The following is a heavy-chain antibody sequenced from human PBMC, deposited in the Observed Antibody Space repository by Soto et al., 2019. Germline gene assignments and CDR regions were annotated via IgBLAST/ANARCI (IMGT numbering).Heavy chain of an antibody. CDR2: VYHSGTT. CDR1: GYSVSSGYY. D-gene: IGHD1-20*01. V-gene: IGHV4-38-2*01. CDR3: ARVGHNSNDADHYYYGLDV. J-gene: IGHJ6*02. Sequence: SETLSLTCAVSGYSVSSGYYWGWIRQPPGKGLEWIGTVYHSGTTYYNPSLKSRVTISLDTSKNQLSLKVDSVTAADTAVYYCARVGHNSNDADHYYYGLDVWGQGTTVTVSS.